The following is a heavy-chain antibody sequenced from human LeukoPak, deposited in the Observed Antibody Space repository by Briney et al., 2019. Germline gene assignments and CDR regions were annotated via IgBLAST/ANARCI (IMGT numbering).Heavy chain of an antibody. CDR1: GFPLSSYA. J-gene: IGHJ3*02. CDR3: ARSYRRGAITRLRGVAHRRAFDI. V-gene: IGHV3-30*04. Sequence: PGGSLRLSCAAFGFPLSSYAMSWVRQAPGKGLEWVALISYDGSNQYYADSVKGRFTISRDNSKNTLYLQMSSLRAEDTAVYYIARSYRRGAITRLRGVAHRRAFDIPGQGAIGTVSS. D-gene: IGHD3-10*01. CDR2: ISYDGSNQ.